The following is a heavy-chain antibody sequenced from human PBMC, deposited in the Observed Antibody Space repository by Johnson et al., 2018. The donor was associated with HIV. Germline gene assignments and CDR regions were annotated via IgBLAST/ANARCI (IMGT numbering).Heavy chain of an antibody. CDR3: ARGTVCGSYGAFDI. Sequence: VQLVESVGGLVQPGGSLRLSCAASGFTFSSYAMHWVRQAPGKGLEYVSAISSNGGSTYYANSVKGRFTISRDNSKNTLYLQMGSLRAEDMAVYYCARGTVCGSYGAFDIWGQGTMVTVSS. V-gene: IGHV3-64*01. D-gene: IGHD3-16*01. CDR2: ISSNGGST. CDR1: GFTFSSYA. J-gene: IGHJ3*02.